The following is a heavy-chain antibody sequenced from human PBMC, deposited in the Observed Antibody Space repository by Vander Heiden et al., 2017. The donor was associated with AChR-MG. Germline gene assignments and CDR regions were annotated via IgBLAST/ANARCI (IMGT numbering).Heavy chain of an antibody. CDR2: ISPNGGIT. J-gene: IGHJ6*02. CDR3: ARDLAYYGMDV. CDR1: GNTLTSYY. Sequence: QVQLVQSGAEVKKPGASVKISCKASGNTLTSYYIHWVRQAPGQGLEWRGVISPNGGITRYAQKFQGRVTMTDDTSTSTAYVELSSLRSEDTAVYYCARDLAYYGMDVWGQGTTVTVSS. V-gene: IGHV1-46*03.